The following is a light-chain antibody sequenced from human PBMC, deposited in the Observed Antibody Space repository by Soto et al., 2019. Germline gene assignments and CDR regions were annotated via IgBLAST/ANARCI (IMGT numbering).Light chain of an antibody. CDR1: SSDVGGYNF. J-gene: IGLJ1*01. Sequence: QSALTQPASVSGSPGQSITISCTGTSSDVGGYNFVSWYQQHPGNVPKLMIFDVNRRPSGVSDRFSGSKSGNTASLTISGLQAADEGDYYCCSYTSSSPHVFGSGTQLTVL. CDR3: CSYTSSSPHV. CDR2: DVN. V-gene: IGLV2-14*03.